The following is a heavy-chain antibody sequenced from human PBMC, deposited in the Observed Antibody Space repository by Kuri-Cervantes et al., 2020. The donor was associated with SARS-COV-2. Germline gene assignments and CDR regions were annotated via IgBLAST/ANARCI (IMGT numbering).Heavy chain of an antibody. CDR3: ARVAAPAGDCSGGSCYHSGFFWFDP. V-gene: IGHV4-59*05. CDR1: GFTFSSYSMN. D-gene: IGHD2-15*01. Sequence: GSLRLSCAASGFTFSSYSMNWVRQAPGKGLEWIGSIYYSGSTYYNPSLKSRVTISVDTSKNQFSLKLSSVTAADTAVYYCARVAAPAGDCSGGSCYHSGFFWFDPWGQGTLVTVSS. CDR2: IYYSGST. J-gene: IGHJ5*02.